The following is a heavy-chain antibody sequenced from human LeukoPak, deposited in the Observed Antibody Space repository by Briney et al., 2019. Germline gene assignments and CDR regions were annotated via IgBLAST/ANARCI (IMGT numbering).Heavy chain of an antibody. CDR3: AGAHDYSRNWCGFDF. CDR1: GGSISSYY. D-gene: IGHD6-13*01. J-gene: IGHJ4*02. V-gene: IGHV4-59*01. CDR2: ISYTGST. Sequence: PSETLSLTCTVSGGSISSYYWSWIRQPPGKGLEWIGYISYTGSTNYNPSLKSRVTISVDTSKNQFSLRLSSVTAADTAVYYCAGAHDYSRNWCGFDFWGQGTQVTVSS.